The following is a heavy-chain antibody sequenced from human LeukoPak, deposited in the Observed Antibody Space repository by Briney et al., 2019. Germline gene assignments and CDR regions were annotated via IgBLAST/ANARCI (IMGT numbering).Heavy chain of an antibody. J-gene: IGHJ6*02. V-gene: IGHV3-23*01. Sequence: PGGSLRLSCAASGFTFSSYAMSWVRQAPGKGLEWVSAISGSGGSTYYADSVKGRFTISRDNSKNTLYLQMNSLRAEDTAVYYCAKDLKGGYKIRVYYYYGMDVWGQGTTVTVSS. CDR1: GFTFSSYA. D-gene: IGHD5-24*01. CDR2: ISGSGGST. CDR3: AKDLKGGYKIRVYYYYGMDV.